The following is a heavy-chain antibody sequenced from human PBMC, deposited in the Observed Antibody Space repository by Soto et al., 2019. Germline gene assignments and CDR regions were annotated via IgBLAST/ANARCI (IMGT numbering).Heavy chain of an antibody. Sequence: SQTLSLTCAISGYSVSSNIAAWNCIRQSPSRGLEWLGRTYYRSKWYNDYAVSVKSRITINPDTSKNQFSLQLNSVTPEDTAVYYCARVAILRDGMDVWGQGTTVTVSS. D-gene: IGHD4-17*01. V-gene: IGHV6-1*01. CDR1: GYSVSSNIAA. CDR2: TYYRSKWYN. J-gene: IGHJ6*01. CDR3: ARVAILRDGMDV.